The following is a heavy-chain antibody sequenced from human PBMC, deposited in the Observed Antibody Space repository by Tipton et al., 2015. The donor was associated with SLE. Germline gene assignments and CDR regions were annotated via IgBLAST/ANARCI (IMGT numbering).Heavy chain of an antibody. CDR1: GYSISSGYY. J-gene: IGHJ4*02. CDR2: IYTSGST. Sequence: TLSLTCAVSGYSISSGYYWSWIRQFPGKGLEWIGYIYTSGSTNYNPSLKSRVTISVDTSKNQFSLKLSSVTAADTAVYYCARHDGAMVRELDYWGQGTLVTVSS. D-gene: IGHD3-10*01. V-gene: IGHV4-4*09. CDR3: ARHDGAMVRELDY.